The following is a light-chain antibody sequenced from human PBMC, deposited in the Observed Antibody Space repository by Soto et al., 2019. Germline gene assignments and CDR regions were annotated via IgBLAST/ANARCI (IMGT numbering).Light chain of an antibody. Sequence: IQLTQSPSSLSASAGDRVTLTCRASQGISTFLAWYQQKPGKAPKLLIYAASTLQSGVPSRFSGSGSGTDFTLTISSLQPEDFATYYCQQLNDYPVTFGQGTKVEIK. J-gene: IGKJ1*01. V-gene: IGKV1-9*01. CDR3: QQLNDYPVT. CDR2: AAS. CDR1: QGISTF.